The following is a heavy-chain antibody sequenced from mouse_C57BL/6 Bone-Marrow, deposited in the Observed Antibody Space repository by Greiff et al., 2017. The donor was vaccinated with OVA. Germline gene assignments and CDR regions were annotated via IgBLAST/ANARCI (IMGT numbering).Heavy chain of an antibody. CDR2: INPNNGGT. V-gene: IGHV1-18*01. D-gene: IGHD1-1*01. J-gene: IGHJ3*01. CDR1: GYTFTDYN. CDR3: ARRKGVLRFAY. Sequence: VQLQQSGPELVKPGASVKIPCKASGYTFTDYNMDWVKQSHGKSLEWIGDINPNNGGTIYNQKFKGKATLTVDKSSSTAYMELRSLTSEDTAGYYRARRKGVLRFAYWGQGTLVTVSA.